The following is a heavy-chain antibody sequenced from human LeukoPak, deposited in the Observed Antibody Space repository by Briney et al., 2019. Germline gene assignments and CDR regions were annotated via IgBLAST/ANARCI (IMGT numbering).Heavy chain of an antibody. Sequence: GRSLRLSCAASGFTFSSYAMSWVRQAPGKGLEWVSAISGSGGSTYYADSVKGRFTISRDNSKNTLYLQMNSLRAEDTAVYYCAKDIVVVSEGSFDYWGQGTLVTVSS. CDR3: AKDIVVVSEGSFDY. CDR1: GFTFSSYA. J-gene: IGHJ4*02. CDR2: ISGSGGST. V-gene: IGHV3-23*01. D-gene: IGHD2-2*01.